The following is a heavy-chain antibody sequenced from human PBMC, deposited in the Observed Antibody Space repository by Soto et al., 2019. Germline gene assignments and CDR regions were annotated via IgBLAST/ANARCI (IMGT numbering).Heavy chain of an antibody. J-gene: IGHJ4*02. CDR1: GFTVSRNY. D-gene: IGHD6-13*01. CDR2: TYSDGTT. CDR3: ARGGYSTSWYDY. V-gene: IGHV3-66*01. Sequence: EVQLVESGGGLVQPGGSLRLSCAASGFTVSRNYMSWDRQAPGKGLQWVSVTYSDGTTYYADSVKGRFTISRDNSKNTLYLHMNSLRAEDTAVYYCARGGYSTSWYDYWGQGTLVTVSS.